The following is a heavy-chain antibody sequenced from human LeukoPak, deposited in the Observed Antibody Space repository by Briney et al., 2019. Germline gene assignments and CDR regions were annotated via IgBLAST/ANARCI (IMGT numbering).Heavy chain of an antibody. V-gene: IGHV3-23*01. CDR2: ISGSGGST. D-gene: IGHD2-2*01. J-gene: IGHJ6*02. Sequence: GGSLRLSCAASGFTSSSYAMSWVRQAPGKGLEWVSAISGSGGSTYYADSVKGRFTISRDNSKNTLYLQMNSLRAEDTAVYYCAAEVPAAITYGMDVWGQGTTVTVSS. CDR1: GFTSSSYA. CDR3: AAEVPAAITYGMDV.